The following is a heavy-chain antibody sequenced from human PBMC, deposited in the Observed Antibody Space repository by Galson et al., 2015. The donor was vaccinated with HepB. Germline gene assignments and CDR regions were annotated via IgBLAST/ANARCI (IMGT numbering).Heavy chain of an antibody. CDR3: ARDQVWFGGAFDI. CDR2: IYSGGST. J-gene: IGHJ3*02. CDR1: GFTVSSNY. D-gene: IGHD3-10*01. V-gene: IGHV3-66*02. Sequence: SLRLSCAASGFTVSSNYMSWVRQAPGKGLEWVSVIYSGGSTYYADSVMGRFTISRDNSKNTLYLQMNSLRAEDTAVYYCARDQVWFGGAFDIWGQGTMVTSLQ.